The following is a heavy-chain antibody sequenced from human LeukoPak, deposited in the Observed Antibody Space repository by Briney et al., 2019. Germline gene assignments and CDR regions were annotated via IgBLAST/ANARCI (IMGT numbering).Heavy chain of an antibody. CDR3: AACSDFTTTGAACALDI. V-gene: IGHV3-11*04. CDR1: GFTFSDYY. D-gene: IGHD1-1*01. J-gene: IGHJ3*02. CDR2: ISSSGSTI. Sequence: GGSLRLSCAASGFTFSDYYMSWIRQAPGKGLEGWSYISSSGSTIYYADSVKGRFTISRDNAKNSLYLQMNSLRAEDTAVYYCAACSDFTTTGAACALDIWGQGTMVTVPP.